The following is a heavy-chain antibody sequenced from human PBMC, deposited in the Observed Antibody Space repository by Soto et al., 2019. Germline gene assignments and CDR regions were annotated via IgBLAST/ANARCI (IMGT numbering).Heavy chain of an antibody. CDR1: GFTVKNYQ. V-gene: IGHV3-53*01. CDR3: ARDSSTTGYYGLDV. Sequence: GGSLRLSCAASGFTVKNYQMNWVRQAQGKGREWVSVIYSGGVTYYQDSVKGRFTIIRDTSRNSVYLQMNSLRADDTAIYYCARDSSTTGYYGLDVWGQGTTVTVSS. CDR2: IYSGGVT. J-gene: IGHJ6*02.